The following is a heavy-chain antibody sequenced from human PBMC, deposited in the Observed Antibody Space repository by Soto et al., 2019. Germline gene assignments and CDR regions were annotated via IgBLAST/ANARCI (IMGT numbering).Heavy chain of an antibody. CDR3: AKFDSSGWRGGEFSDY. D-gene: IGHD6-19*01. V-gene: IGHV3-23*01. CDR1: GFTFSSYA. Sequence: EVQLLESGGGLVQPGGSLRLSCAASGFTFSSYAMSWVRQAPGKGLEWVSAISGSGGSTYYADSVKGRFTISRDNSKNTLYLQMNSLRAEDTAVYYCAKFDSSGWRGGEFSDYWGQGTLVTVSS. CDR2: ISGSGGST. J-gene: IGHJ4*02.